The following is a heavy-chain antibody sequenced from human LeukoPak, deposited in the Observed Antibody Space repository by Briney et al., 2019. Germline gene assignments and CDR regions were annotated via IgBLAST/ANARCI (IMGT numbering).Heavy chain of an antibody. CDR1: GFTFSSYA. V-gene: IGHV3-23*01. CDR3: AKLSELELRQPFDY. Sequence: GGSLRLSCAASGFTFSSYAMSWLRQAPGKGLEWVSAISGSGGSRYYADSVKGRFTISRDNYKNTLYLQMNSLRAEDTAVYYCAKLSELELRQPFDYWGQGTLVTVSS. J-gene: IGHJ4*02. CDR2: ISGSGGSR. D-gene: IGHD1-7*01.